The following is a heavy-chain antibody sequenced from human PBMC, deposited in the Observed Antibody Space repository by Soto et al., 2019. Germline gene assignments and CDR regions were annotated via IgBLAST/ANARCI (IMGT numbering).Heavy chain of an antibody. Sequence: GGSLRLSCAASGFTFSNAWMNWVRQAPGKGLEWVGRIKSKTDGGTTDYAAPVKGRFTISRDDSKNTLYLQMNSLKTEDTAVYYCMGIAVAGRVGDYYGMDVWGQGTTVTVSS. CDR2: IKSKTDGGTT. CDR3: MGIAVAGRVGDYYGMDV. J-gene: IGHJ6*02. V-gene: IGHV3-15*07. D-gene: IGHD6-19*01. CDR1: GFTFSNAW.